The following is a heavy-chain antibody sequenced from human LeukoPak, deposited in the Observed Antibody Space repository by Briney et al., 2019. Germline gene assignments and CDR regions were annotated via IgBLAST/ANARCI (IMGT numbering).Heavy chain of an antibody. J-gene: IGHJ3*02. Sequence: PGGSLRLSCAASGFTFSRYSMSWVRQAPGKGLEWVANIKQDGSEKYYVDSVKGRFTISRDNAKNSLYLQMNSLRAEDTAVYYCARKAHGGRVWGSSRTGDAFDIWGQGTMVTVSS. CDR2: IKQDGSEK. D-gene: IGHD3-16*02. CDR1: GFTFSRYS. CDR3: ARKAHGGRVWGSSRTGDAFDI. V-gene: IGHV3-7*01.